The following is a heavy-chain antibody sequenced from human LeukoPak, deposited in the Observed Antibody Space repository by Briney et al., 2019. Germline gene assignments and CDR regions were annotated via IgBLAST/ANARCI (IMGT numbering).Heavy chain of an antibody. Sequence: GGSLRLSCAASGFTFSSYAMSWVRQAPGKGVEWVSSISSGGNYVYYADSMKGRSTISRDNAKNSLFLQMNSLKVDDTAVYYCARHHHPEPLQSQWGQGTLVIVSS. CDR3: ARHHHPEPLQSQ. D-gene: IGHD1-14*01. J-gene: IGHJ4*02. V-gene: IGHV3-21*01. CDR1: GFTFSSYA. CDR2: ISSGGNYV.